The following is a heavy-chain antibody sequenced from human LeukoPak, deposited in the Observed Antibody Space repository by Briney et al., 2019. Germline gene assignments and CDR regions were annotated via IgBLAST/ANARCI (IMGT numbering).Heavy chain of an antibody. CDR3: ARGLHYGDFFDY. D-gene: IGHD4-17*01. CDR2: ISYDGSNK. Sequence: GGSLRLSCAASGFTFSSYAMHWVRQAPGKGLEWVAVISYDGSNKYYADSVKGRFTISRDNSKNTLYLQMNSLRAEDTAVYYYARGLHYGDFFDYWGQGTLVTVSS. V-gene: IGHV3-30*04. J-gene: IGHJ4*02. CDR1: GFTFSSYA.